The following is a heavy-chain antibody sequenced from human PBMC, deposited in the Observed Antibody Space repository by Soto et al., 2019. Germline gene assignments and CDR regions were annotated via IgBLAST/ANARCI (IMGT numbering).Heavy chain of an antibody. CDR3: AREGVGDYYYSSGYGPYDY. CDR1: GYTFTGYY. Sequence: ASVKVSCKASGYTFTGYYMHWVRQAPGQGLEWMGWINPNSGGTNYAQKFQGWVTMTRDTSISTAYMELSRLRSDDTAVYYCAREGVGDYYYSSGYGPYDYWGQGTLVTVSS. V-gene: IGHV1-2*04. J-gene: IGHJ4*02. D-gene: IGHD3-22*01. CDR2: INPNSGGT.